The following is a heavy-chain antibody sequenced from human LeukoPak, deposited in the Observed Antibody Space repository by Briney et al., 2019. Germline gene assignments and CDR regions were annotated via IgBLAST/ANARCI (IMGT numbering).Heavy chain of an antibody. CDR2: INPNSGGT. Sequence: AAVKVSCKSSGYTFTGYYMHWVRQAPAQGLEWMGLINPNSGGTNYAQKFQGRVTMTRDTSISTAYMELSRLRSDDTAVYYCARVVRYSGYDSSPGAFDIWGQGTMVTVSS. J-gene: IGHJ3*02. CDR3: ARVVRYSGYDSSPGAFDI. V-gene: IGHV1-2*02. D-gene: IGHD5-12*01. CDR1: GYTFTGYY.